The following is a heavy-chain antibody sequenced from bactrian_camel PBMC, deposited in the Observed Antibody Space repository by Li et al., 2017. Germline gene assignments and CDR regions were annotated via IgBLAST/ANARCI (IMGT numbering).Heavy chain of an antibody. CDR3: ARGWHSGSWLQ. CDR2: IYTADGRT. CDR1: GFIFSNNW. Sequence: HVQLVESGGGLVQPGGSLRVSCAASGFIFSNNWMHWVRQAPGKGLEWVSTIYTADGRTKSADSVKGRFTMSRDNAKNMLYLQLDSLRTEDTAMYYCARGWHSGSWLQRGQGTQVTVS. V-gene: IGHV3S1*01. D-gene: IGHD2*01. J-gene: IGHJ4*01.